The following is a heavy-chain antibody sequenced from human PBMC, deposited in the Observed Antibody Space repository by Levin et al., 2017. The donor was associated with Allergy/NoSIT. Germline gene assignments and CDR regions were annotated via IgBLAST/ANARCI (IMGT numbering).Heavy chain of an antibody. V-gene: IGHV1-2*02. Sequence: ASVKVSCKTSGYTFLGYYMQWLRQAPGQGLEWMGWINTNNGVTNYAQKFQGRVTMTRDTSSSTVYMELSSLRPDDPAVYFCARDAAVGSGDFCPIDFWGQGTLVTVSS. CDR1: GYTFLGYY. D-gene: IGHD2-21*01. CDR2: INTNNGVT. J-gene: IGHJ4*02. CDR3: ARDAAVGSGDFCPIDF.